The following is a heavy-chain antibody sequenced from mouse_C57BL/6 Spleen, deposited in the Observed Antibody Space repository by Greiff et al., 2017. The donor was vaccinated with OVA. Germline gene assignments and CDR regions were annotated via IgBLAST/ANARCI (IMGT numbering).Heavy chain of an antibody. J-gene: IGHJ3*01. CDR1: GYTFTSYW. Sequence: VKLQQPGAELVKPGASVKLSCKASGYTFTSYWLHWVKQRPGRGLEWIGRIDPNSGGTKYNEKFKSKATLTVDKPSSTAYMQLSSLTSEDSAVFYCAREGVYSNYGGFAYWGQGTLVTVSA. CDR2: IDPNSGGT. D-gene: IGHD2-5*01. CDR3: AREGVYSNYGGFAY. V-gene: IGHV1-72*01.